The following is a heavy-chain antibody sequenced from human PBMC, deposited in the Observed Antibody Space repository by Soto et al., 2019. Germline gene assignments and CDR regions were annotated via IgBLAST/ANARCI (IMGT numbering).Heavy chain of an antibody. V-gene: IGHV4-4*07. Sequence: SETLSLTCTASGGSINTFYWSWVRQPAGKGLEWIGRIFSSGSTSFNPSLESRVAMSVDTSKNHFPLNLSSVTAADMAVYYCAREGSYSAYNFAHGIQLWSFDFWGQGALVTVPS. CDR1: GGSINTFY. D-gene: IGHD5-12*01. J-gene: IGHJ4*02. CDR3: AREGSYSAYNFAHGIQLWSFDF. CDR2: IFSSGST.